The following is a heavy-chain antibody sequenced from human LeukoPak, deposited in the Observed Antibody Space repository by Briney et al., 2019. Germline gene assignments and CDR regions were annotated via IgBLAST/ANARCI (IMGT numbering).Heavy chain of an antibody. CDR2: VSRDGVAT. J-gene: IGHJ6*03. V-gene: IGHV3-74*01. CDR3: ARAQGAPYPYYMDV. Sequence: PGGSLRLSCAASGFTFNSFLMPWVREAPGKGLIWVSYVSRDGVATQYADSVKGRFTISRDNAKNTLYLHMNSLRADDTAIYYCARAQGAPYPYYMDVWGKGTTVIVS. CDR1: GFTFNSFL. D-gene: IGHD3-16*01.